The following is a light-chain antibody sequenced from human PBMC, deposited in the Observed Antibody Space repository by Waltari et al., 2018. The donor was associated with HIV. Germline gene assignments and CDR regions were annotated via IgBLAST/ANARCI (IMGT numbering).Light chain of an antibody. CDR1: QKISDRSTLIAS. V-gene: IGKV4-1*01. J-gene: IGKJ4*01. CDR3: QQYYDKPLT. Sequence: DITLTQTPDSLAVSLGSRAAMNCKSSQKISDRSTLIASLAWYQQKPRPPPKLLMFWVSVRASGVPDRFTGSGSETDFTLTINSVQAEDVAVYFCQQYYDKPLTFGRGTKVEI. CDR2: WVS.